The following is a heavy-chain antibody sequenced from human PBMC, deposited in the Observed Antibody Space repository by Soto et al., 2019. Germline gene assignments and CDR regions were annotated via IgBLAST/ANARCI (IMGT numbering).Heavy chain of an antibody. J-gene: IGHJ6*02. Sequence: GASVKVSCKASGYTFTGYYMHWVRQAPGQGLEWMGWINPNSGGTNYAQKFQGWVTMTRDTSISTAYMELSRLRPDDTAVYYCARVAARYSSSWYHYGMDVWGQGTTVTVSS. V-gene: IGHV1-2*04. D-gene: IGHD6-13*01. CDR3: ARVAARYSSSWYHYGMDV. CDR1: GYTFTGYY. CDR2: INPNSGGT.